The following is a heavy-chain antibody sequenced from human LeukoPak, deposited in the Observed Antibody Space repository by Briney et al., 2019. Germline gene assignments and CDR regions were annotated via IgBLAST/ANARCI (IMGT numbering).Heavy chain of an antibody. CDR3: ARVGYCSGGSCIKFDP. CDR2: IYYSGST. Sequence: SETLSLTCTVSGGSISSYYWSWIRQPPGKGLEWIGYIYYSGSTNYNPSLKSRVTISVDTSKNQFSLKVSSVTAPDTAVYYCARVGYCSGGSCIKFDPWGQGTLVTVSS. D-gene: IGHD2-15*01. CDR1: GGSISSYY. J-gene: IGHJ5*02. V-gene: IGHV4-59*08.